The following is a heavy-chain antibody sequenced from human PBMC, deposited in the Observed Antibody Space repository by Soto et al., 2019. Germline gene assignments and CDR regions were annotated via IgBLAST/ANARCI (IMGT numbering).Heavy chain of an antibody. Sequence: QVQLVESGGGLVKPGGSLRLSCAASGFTFSDYYMSWIRQAPGKGLEWVSYISSSGSTIYYADSVKGRFTISRDNAKNSLYLQMNSLRAEDTAVYYCARERVDIPMVTYHYSYGMDVWGQGTTVTVSS. D-gene: IGHD5-18*01. V-gene: IGHV3-11*01. CDR2: ISSSGSTI. CDR1: GFTFSDYY. J-gene: IGHJ6*02. CDR3: ARERVDIPMVTYHYSYGMDV.